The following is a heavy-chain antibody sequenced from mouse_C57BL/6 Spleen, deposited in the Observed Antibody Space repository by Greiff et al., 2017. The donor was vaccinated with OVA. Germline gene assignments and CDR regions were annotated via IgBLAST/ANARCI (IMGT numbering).Heavy chain of an antibody. J-gene: IGHJ2*01. CDR2: INYDGSST. V-gene: IGHV5-16*01. CDR1: GFTFSDYY. Sequence: EVKLVESEGGLVQPGSSMKLSCTASGFTFSDYYMAWVRQVPEKGLEWVANINYDGSSTYYLDSLKSRFIISRDNAKNILYLQMSSLKSEDTATYYCAREYGNHFDYWGQGTTLTVSS. D-gene: IGHD2-10*02. CDR3: AREYGNHFDY.